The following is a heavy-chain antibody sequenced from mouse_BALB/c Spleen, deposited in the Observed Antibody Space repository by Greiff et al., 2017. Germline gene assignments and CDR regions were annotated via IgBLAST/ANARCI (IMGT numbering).Heavy chain of an antibody. V-gene: IGHV1-14*01. CDR1: GYTFTSYF. CDR2: INPYNDGT. CDR3: ARNGYDDDGRLDD. J-gene: IGHJ3*01. Sequence: EVQLQESGPELVKPGASVKMSCKASGYTFTSYFMHWVKQKPGQGLEWIGYINPYNDGTKYNEKFKGKATLTSDKSSSTAYMELSSLTSEDSAVYYCARNGYDDDGRLDDWGQGTLVTVSA. D-gene: IGHD1-2*01.